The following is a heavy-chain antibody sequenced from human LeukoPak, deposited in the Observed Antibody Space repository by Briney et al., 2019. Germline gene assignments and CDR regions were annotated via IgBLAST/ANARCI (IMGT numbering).Heavy chain of an antibody. CDR2: IYYSGST. Sequence: SETLSLTCTVSGGSISSSSYYWGWIRQPPGKGLEWIGSIYYSGSTYYNPSLKSRVTISVDTSKNQFSLKLSSVTAADTAVYYCARDSGGNHDYWGQGTLVTVSS. J-gene: IGHJ4*02. D-gene: IGHD2-15*01. CDR3: ARDSGGNHDY. V-gene: IGHV4-39*07. CDR1: GGSISSSSYY.